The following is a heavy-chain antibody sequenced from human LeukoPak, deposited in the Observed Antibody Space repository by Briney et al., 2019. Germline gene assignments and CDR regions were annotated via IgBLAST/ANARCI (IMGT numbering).Heavy chain of an antibody. D-gene: IGHD2-2*01. V-gene: IGHV3-30-3*01. CDR1: GFTFSSYA. Sequence: GRSLRLSCAASGFTFSSYAMHWVRQAPGKGLEWVAVISYDGSNKYYADSVKGRFTVSRDNSKHTLYLQMNSLRAEDTAVYYCAKWGEVPAAIYGFDTWGQGTMVTVSS. CDR2: ISYDGSNK. J-gene: IGHJ3*02. CDR3: AKWGEVPAAIYGFDT.